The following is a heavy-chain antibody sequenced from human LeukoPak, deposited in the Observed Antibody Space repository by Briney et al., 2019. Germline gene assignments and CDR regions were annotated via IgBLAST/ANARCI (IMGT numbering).Heavy chain of an antibody. V-gene: IGHV4-30-2*01. D-gene: IGHD5-12*01. CDR1: GGASISSGGYY. J-gene: IGHJ4*02. Sequence: PSQTLSLTCTVSGGASISSGGYYWSWIRQPPGKGLEWIGYIYHSGSTYYYPSLKSRVNISVDRSKNQFSLKLRSVTAADTAVYYCASSDLVTTIFDFDSWGQGTLVTVSS. CDR2: IYHSGST. CDR3: ASSDLVTTIFDFDS.